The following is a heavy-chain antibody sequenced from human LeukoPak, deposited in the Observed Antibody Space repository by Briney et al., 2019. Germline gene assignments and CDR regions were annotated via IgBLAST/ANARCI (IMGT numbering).Heavy chain of an antibody. CDR2: IKQDGSEK. CDR3: AKLQWEPPDH. Sequence: GGSLRLSCAASGFTFSSYAMSWVRQAPGKGLEWVANIKQDGSEKYHVDSVKGRFTVSRDNAKNLLYLQLNSLRAEDTAVYYCAKLQWEPPDHWGQGTLVTVSS. V-gene: IGHV3-7*03. D-gene: IGHD1-26*01. J-gene: IGHJ4*02. CDR1: GFTFSSYA.